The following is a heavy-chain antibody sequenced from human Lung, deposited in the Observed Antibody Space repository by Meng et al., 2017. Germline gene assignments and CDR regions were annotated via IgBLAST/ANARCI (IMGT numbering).Heavy chain of an antibody. J-gene: IGHJ5*02. CDR3: ARGSITMVRGVSVFDP. CDR2: IYHSGST. Sequence: QVQMAASGPVLVKPSGTLSLTCAVAGRSISSSNWWSSVRQPPGKGLEWIGEIYHSGSTNYNPSLKSRVTISVDKSKNQFSLKLSSVTAADTAVYYCARGSITMVRGVSVFDPWGQGTLVTVSS. D-gene: IGHD3-10*01. CDR1: GRSISSSNW. V-gene: IGHV4-4*02.